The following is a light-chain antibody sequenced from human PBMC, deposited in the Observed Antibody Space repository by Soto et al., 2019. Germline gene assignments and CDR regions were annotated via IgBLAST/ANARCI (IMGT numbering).Light chain of an antibody. CDR3: QQYINCIPSA. V-gene: IGKV3-15*01. J-gene: IGKJ2*01. CDR1: QNIGSN. CDR2: GAS. Sequence: VMTRCPPTQSESTGERVILSCRASQNIGSNLAWYQQRPGQAPRLLMYGASTRATETPARFSGSGSATDFTLTISSLHSQDLAVYHCQQYINCIPSALGQGTQVDI.